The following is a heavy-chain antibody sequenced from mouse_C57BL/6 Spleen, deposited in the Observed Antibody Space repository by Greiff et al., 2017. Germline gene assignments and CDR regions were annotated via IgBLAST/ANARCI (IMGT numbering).Heavy chain of an antibody. J-gene: IGHJ1*03. CDR2: IYTGNSDT. CDR1: GYTFTSYW. D-gene: IGHD1-1*01. V-gene: IGHV1-5*01. Sequence: VQLQQSGTVLARPGASVKMSCKTSGYTFTSYWMHWVKQRPGQGLEWIGAIYTGNSDTSYNQTFKGKAKLTAVTSASTASMWLISLTNEDSAVYYCTREYYGSSYWYFDVWGTGPTVTVSS. CDR3: TREYYGSSYWYFDV.